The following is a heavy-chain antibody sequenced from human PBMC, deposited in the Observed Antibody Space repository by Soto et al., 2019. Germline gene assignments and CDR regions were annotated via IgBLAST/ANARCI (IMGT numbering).Heavy chain of an antibody. Sequence: GGSLRLSCAASGFTFDDYAMHWVRQAPGKGLGWVSGISWNSGSIGYADSVKGRFTISRDNAKNSLYLQMNSLRAEDTALYYCAKWAAAKGFDPWGQGTLVTV. J-gene: IGHJ5*02. CDR1: GFTFDDYA. CDR3: AKWAAAKGFDP. D-gene: IGHD6-13*01. V-gene: IGHV3-9*01. CDR2: ISWNSGSI.